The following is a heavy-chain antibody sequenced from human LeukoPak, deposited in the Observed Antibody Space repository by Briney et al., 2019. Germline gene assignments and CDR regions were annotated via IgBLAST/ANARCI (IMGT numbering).Heavy chain of an antibody. Sequence: PGGSLRLSCAASGFTFSSSAMSWVRQAPGKGLEWVSTISGSSGSTYYADSVKGRLTISRDNSKNTLYLQMNSLRAEDTAVYYCAKARLVVSSPCDAFDIWGQGTMVTASS. CDR2: ISGSSGST. CDR3: AKARLVVSSPCDAFDI. J-gene: IGHJ3*02. V-gene: IGHV3-23*01. D-gene: IGHD3-22*01. CDR1: GFTFSSSA.